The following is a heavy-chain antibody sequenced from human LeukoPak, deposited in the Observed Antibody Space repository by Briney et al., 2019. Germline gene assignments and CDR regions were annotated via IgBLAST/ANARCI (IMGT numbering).Heavy chain of an antibody. J-gene: IGHJ4*02. CDR3: ARDFGTTGWHTFDY. V-gene: IGHV6-1*01. D-gene: IGHD6-19*01. CDR1: GDSVCSKNGA. CDR2: TYYRSKWYT. Sequence: SQTLSLTCVVSGDSVCSKNGAWNWIRQSPSRGLEWLGRTYYRSKWYTDYAESMEGRMTISQDTSKNQYSLHLNSVTPDDTAVYYCARDFGTTGWHTFDYWGQGTLVTVSS.